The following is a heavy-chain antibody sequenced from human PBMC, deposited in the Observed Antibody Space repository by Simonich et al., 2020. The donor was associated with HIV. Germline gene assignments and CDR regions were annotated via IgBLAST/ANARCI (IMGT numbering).Heavy chain of an antibody. Sequence: QVQLQQWGAGLLKPSETLSLTCAVYGGSLSGYYWSWIRKPQGKGLEWIEEINNSEFTNYKSSLNSRTTISVDKSKNQFSLKLSSVTAADTAIYYCARRDRELILYFDYWGQGNLVTVSS. D-gene: IGHD3-3*01. CDR2: INNSEFT. J-gene: IGHJ4*02. CDR3: ARRDRELILYFDY. CDR1: GGSLSGYY. V-gene: IGHV4-34*01.